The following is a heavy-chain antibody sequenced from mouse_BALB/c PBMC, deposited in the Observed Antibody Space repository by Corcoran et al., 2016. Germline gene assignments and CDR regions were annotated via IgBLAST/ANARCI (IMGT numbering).Heavy chain of an antibody. Sequence: EVQLQQSGAELVRPGALVQLSCKASGFNINDYYMHWVKQRPEQGLEWIGWIDPENGNTIYDPKFQGKASITADTSSNTAYLQLSSLTSEDTAVYYCARYGNYYCDYGGQGTTLTVSA. CDR1: GFNINDYY. CDR3: ARYGNYYCDY. V-gene: IGHV14-1*02. J-gene: IGHJ2*01. D-gene: IGHD2-1*01. CDR2: IDPENGNT.